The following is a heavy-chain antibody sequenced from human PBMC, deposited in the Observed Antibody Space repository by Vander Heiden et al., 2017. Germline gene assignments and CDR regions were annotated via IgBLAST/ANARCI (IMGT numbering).Heavy chain of an antibody. Sequence: QVQLQESGPELGRPSETLSLTCTVSSGSFSGHYWSWIRQPPGRGLEWLGYLYSSGHTNYNPSLKSRVTMSIDTSKNQFSLKLRSLTAADTAVYYCARGWASGWDFWHFDLWGRGTLVTVSS. CDR3: ARGWASGWDFWHFDL. J-gene: IGHJ2*01. CDR1: SGSFSGHY. CDR2: LYSSGHT. V-gene: IGHV4-59*11. D-gene: IGHD3-22*01.